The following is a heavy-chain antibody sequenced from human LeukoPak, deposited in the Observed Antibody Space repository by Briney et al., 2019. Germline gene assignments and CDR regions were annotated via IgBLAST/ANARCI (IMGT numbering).Heavy chain of an antibody. CDR2: ISSSSSYI. J-gene: IGHJ4*02. Sequence: GGSLRLSCAASGFTFSSYSMNWVRQAPGKGLEWVSSISSSSSYIYYADSVKGRFTISRDNAKNSLYLQMNSLRAEDTAVYYCARSDILTGLIDYWGQGTLVTVSS. D-gene: IGHD3-9*01. CDR1: GFTFSSYS. CDR3: ARSDILTGLIDY. V-gene: IGHV3-21*01.